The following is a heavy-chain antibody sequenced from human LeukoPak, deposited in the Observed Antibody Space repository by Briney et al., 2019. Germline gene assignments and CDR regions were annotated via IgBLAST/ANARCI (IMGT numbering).Heavy chain of an antibody. CDR3: ASSRSSSGWSLIDY. Sequence: PSETLSLTCTVSGGSINSYYWSWIRQPPGKGLEWVGYIYYSGRTNYKPSLKRRVTISVDTSKNQFSLKVSSVTAADTAVYYCASSRSSSGWSLIDYWGQGALVTVSS. J-gene: IGHJ4*02. D-gene: IGHD6-19*01. CDR2: IYYSGRT. CDR1: GGSINSYY. V-gene: IGHV4-59*01.